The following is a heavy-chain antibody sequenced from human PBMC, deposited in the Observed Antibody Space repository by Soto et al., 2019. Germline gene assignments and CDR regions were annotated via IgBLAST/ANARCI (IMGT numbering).Heavy chain of an antibody. CDR1: GFTFSTYT. J-gene: IGHJ5*02. Sequence: ESGGGLVKPGGSLRVSCAASGFTFSTYTMNWVRQAPGKGLEWVESINPSSSYMYYADSVKGRFSISRDNAKNSLFLQMNSLRAEDTAIYYCAREVRRGWFDPWGQGTLVTVSS. CDR3: AREVRRGWFDP. CDR2: INPSSSYM. V-gene: IGHV3-21*01.